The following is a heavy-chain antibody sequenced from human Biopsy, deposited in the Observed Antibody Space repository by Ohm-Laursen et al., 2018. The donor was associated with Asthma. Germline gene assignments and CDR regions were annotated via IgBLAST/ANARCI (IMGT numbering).Heavy chain of an antibody. CDR3: ARESSVAGSSDFDY. J-gene: IGHJ4*02. V-gene: IGHV3-30*03. CDR2: ISYDGSNK. CDR1: GFTFSSYG. D-gene: IGHD6-19*01. Sequence: SLRLSCSASGFTFSSYGMHWVRQAPGKGLEWVAVISYDGSNKYYADSVKGRFTISRDNSKNTLYLQMNSLRAEDTAVYYCARESSVAGSSDFDYWGQGTLVTFSS.